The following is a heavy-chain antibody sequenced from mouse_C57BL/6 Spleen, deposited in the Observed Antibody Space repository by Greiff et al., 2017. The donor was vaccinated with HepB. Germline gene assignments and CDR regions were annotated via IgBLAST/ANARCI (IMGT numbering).Heavy chain of an antibody. D-gene: IGHD2-3*01. J-gene: IGHJ4*01. CDR1: GYTFTSYW. CDR2: IHPNSGST. Sequence: VQLQQSGAELVKPGASVKLSCKASGYTFTSYWMHWVKQRPGQGLEWIGMIHPNSGSTNYNEKFKSKATLTVDKSSSTAYMQLSSLTSEDSAVYYCARRIYDGYYYAMDYWGQGTSVTVSS. CDR3: ARRIYDGYYYAMDY. V-gene: IGHV1-64*01.